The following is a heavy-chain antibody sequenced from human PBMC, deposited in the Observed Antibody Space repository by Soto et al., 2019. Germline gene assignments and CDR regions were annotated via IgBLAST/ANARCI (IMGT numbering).Heavy chain of an antibody. CDR3: VRRPCCGWHGFDH. Sequence: QITLKESGPTLVKPTQTLTLTCTFSGFSLSTSGVAVGWIRQPPGKALECLALIYWDDDKRYSPSLKSRLTSPKDHSQSRVHLKKTNKDPVDRANYYSVRRPCCGWHGFDHWGQGTLGTGSS. CDR2: IYWDDDK. CDR1: GFSLSTSGVA. V-gene: IGHV2-5*02. D-gene: IGHD6-19*01. J-gene: IGHJ4*02.